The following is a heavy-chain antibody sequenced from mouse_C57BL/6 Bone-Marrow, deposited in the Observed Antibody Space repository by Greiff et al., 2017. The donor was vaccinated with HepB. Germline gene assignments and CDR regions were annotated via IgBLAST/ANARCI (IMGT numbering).Heavy chain of an antibody. J-gene: IGHJ4*01. CDR3: ARDGPGAMDY. Sequence: DVRLVESGGGLVKPGGSLKLSCAASGFTFSSYAMSWVRQTPEKRLEWVATISDGGSYTYYPDNVKGRFTISKDNTKNNLYLQMSHLKSEDTAMYYCARDGPGAMDYWGQGTSVTVSS. CDR1: GFTFSSYA. V-gene: IGHV5-4*01. CDR2: ISDGGSYT.